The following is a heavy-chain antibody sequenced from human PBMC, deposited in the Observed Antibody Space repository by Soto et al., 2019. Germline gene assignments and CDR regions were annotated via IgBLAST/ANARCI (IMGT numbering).Heavy chain of an antibody. CDR2: INPNSGGT. V-gene: IGHV1-2*02. D-gene: IGHD3-22*01. J-gene: IGHJ4*02. CDR1: GYTFTGYY. Sequence: ASVKVSCKASGYTFTGYYMHWVRQAPGQGLEWMGWINPNSGGTNYAQKFQGRVTMTRDTSISTAYMELSRLRSDDTAVYYCARGRTYDSSGYRGEFDYWGQGNLVTVSS. CDR3: ARGRTYDSSGYRGEFDY.